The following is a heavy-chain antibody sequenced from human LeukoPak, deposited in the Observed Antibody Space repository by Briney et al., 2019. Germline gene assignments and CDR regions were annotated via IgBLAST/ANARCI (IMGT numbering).Heavy chain of an antibody. CDR2: INSDGSST. J-gene: IGHJ5*02. CDR3: ARDPDDYDFLEWFDP. CDR1: GFTFSSYW. D-gene: IGHD3-3*01. V-gene: IGHV3-74*01. Sequence: GGSLRLSCAASGFTFSSYWMHWVRQAPGKGLVWVSRINSDGSSTGYADSVKGRFTISRDNAKNTLYLQMNSLRAEDTAVYYCARDPDDYDFLEWFDPWGQGTLVTVSS.